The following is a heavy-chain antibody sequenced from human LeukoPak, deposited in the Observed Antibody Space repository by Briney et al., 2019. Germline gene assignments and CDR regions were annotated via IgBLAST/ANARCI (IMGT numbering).Heavy chain of an antibody. Sequence: SVKVSCKASGGTFSSYAISWVRQAPGQGLEWMGGIIPIFGTANYAQKLQGRVTMTTDTSTSTAYMELRSLRSDDTAVYYCARADSYSSSPFDYWGQGTLVTVSS. CDR2: IIPIFGTA. V-gene: IGHV1-69*05. CDR3: ARADSYSSSPFDY. J-gene: IGHJ4*02. D-gene: IGHD6-13*01. CDR1: GGTFSSYA.